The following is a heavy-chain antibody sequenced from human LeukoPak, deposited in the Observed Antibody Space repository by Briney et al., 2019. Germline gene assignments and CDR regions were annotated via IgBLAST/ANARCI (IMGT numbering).Heavy chain of an antibody. V-gene: IGHV3-7*01. Sequence: GGSLRLSCAAPGFTFSSYWMSWVRQAPGKGLEWVANIKQDGSEKYYVDSVKGRFTISRDNAKNSLYLQMNSLRAEDTAVYYCARDRGRSGYDYFDYWGQGTLVTVSS. D-gene: IGHD5-12*01. CDR2: IKQDGSEK. J-gene: IGHJ4*02. CDR3: ARDRGRSGYDYFDY. CDR1: GFTFSSYW.